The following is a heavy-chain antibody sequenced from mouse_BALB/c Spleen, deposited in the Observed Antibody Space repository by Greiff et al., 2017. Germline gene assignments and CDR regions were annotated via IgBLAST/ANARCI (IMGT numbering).Heavy chain of an antibody. CDR1: GYSITSDYA. Sequence: EVQLVESGPGLVKPSQSLSLTCTVTGYSITSDYAWNWIRQFPGNKLEWMGYISYSGSTSYNPSLKSRISITRDTSKNQFFLQLNSVTTEDTATYYCAPIYYGYDGGSAMDYWGQGTSVTVSS. D-gene: IGHD2-2*01. V-gene: IGHV3-2*02. CDR3: APIYYGYDGGSAMDY. CDR2: ISYSGST. J-gene: IGHJ4*01.